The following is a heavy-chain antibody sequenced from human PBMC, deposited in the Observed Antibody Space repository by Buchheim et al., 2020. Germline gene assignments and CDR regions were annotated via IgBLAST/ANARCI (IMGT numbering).Heavy chain of an antibody. CDR1: GFTFSSYG. Sequence: QVQLVESGGGVVQPGRSLRLSCAASGFTFSSYGMHWVRQAPGKGLEWVAVISYDGSNKYYADSVKGRFTISRDNSKNTLYLQMNSLRAEDTAVYYCAKGFTGSVDYWGQGTL. V-gene: IGHV3-30*18. CDR3: AKGFTGSVDY. J-gene: IGHJ4*02. CDR2: ISYDGSNK. D-gene: IGHD3-10*01.